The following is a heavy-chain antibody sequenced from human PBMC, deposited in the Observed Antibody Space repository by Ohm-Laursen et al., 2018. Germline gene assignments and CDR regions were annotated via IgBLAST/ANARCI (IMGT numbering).Heavy chain of an antibody. CDR3: ASRSPALDY. V-gene: IGHV3-33*01. J-gene: IGHJ4*02. Sequence: LSLTCAASGFTFSSYGMHWVRQAPGKGLEWVAVIWYDGSNKYYADSVKGRFTISRDNTKNTLYLQMNSLRAEDTAVYYCASRSPALDYWGQGTPVTVSS. CDR2: IWYDGSNK. D-gene: IGHD2-2*01. CDR1: GFTFSSYG.